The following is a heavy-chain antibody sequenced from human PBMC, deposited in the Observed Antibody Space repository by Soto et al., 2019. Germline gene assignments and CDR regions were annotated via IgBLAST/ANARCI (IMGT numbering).Heavy chain of an antibody. CDR3: ARIDRSLGGNWFDP. J-gene: IGHJ5*02. CDR2: IYYSGST. V-gene: IGHV4-59*08. CDR1: GDSISSFY. Sequence: PSETLSLTCTVSGDSISSFYWSWIRQPPGKGLEWIAYIYYSGSTNYNPSLKSRVTISVDTSKNQFSLKLSSVTAADTAVYYCARIDRSLGGNWFDPWGQGTLVTVSS. D-gene: IGHD3-9*01.